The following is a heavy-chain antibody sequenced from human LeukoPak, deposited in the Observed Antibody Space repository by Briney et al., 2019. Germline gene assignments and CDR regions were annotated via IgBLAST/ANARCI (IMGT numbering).Heavy chain of an antibody. D-gene: IGHD3-22*01. V-gene: IGHV3-23*01. CDR1: GFTFSSYA. Sequence: PGGSQRLSCAASGFTFSSYAMSWVRQAPGKGLEWVSAISGSGGSTYYADSVKGRFTISRDNSKNTLYLQMNSLRAEDTAVYYCAKDRGDSSGYYLAEYFQHWGQGTLVTVSS. CDR3: AKDRGDSSGYYLAEYFQH. CDR2: ISGSGGST. J-gene: IGHJ1*01.